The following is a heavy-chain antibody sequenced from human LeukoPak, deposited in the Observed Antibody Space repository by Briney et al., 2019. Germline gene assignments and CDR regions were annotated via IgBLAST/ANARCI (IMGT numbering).Heavy chain of an antibody. CDR1: GFTFSSYG. V-gene: IGHV3-30*18. CDR3: AKVVVAWDGSGSMLYYGMDV. CDR2: ISYDGSNK. J-gene: IGHJ6*04. Sequence: GALRLSCAASGFTFSSYGMHWVRQAPGKGLEWVAVISYDGSNKYYADSVKGRFTISRDNSKNTLYLQMNSLRAEDTAVYYCAKVVVAWDGSGSMLYYGMDVWGKGTTVTVSS. D-gene: IGHD3-10*01.